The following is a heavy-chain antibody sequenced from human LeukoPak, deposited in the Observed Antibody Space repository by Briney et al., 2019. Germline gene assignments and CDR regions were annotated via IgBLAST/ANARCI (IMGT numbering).Heavy chain of an antibody. V-gene: IGHV1-8*01. CDR3: ARGRGYSNGWFEADDY. J-gene: IGHJ4*02. CDR2: MNPNSGNT. CDR1: GYPFISYD. Sequence: ASVKVSCKASGYPFISYDINWVRQATGQGLEWMGWMNPNSGNTGYAQRFQDRVTMTRNTSISTAYMEVSSLRSEDTAMYFCARGRGYSNGWFEADDYWGQGTLVTVSS. D-gene: IGHD6-19*01.